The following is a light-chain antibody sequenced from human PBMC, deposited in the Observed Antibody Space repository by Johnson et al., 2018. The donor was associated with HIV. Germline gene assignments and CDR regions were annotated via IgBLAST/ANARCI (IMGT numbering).Light chain of an antibody. J-gene: IGLJ1*01. V-gene: IGLV1-51*02. Sequence: QSVLTQPPSVSAAPGQKVTISCSGSSSNIGNNYVSWYQQLPGTAHKLLIYENNKRPSGIPDRFSGSKSGATATLDITGLQTGDEADYYCGTWDNSLNVYVFGTGTKVTVL. CDR2: ENN. CDR1: SSNIGNNY. CDR3: GTWDNSLNVYV.